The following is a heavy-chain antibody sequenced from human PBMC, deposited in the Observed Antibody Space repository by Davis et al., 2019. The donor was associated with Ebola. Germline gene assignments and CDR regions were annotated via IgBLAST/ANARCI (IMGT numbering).Heavy chain of an antibody. Sequence: GESLKISCAASGFTVSSNHMSWVRQASGKGLEWVSVTYSGGTTNYADSVKGRFTISRDNSKNTVFLQMNSLRAEDTAVYYCASGIDAWRLDYWYFDLWGRGTLVTVSS. V-gene: IGHV3-53*01. CDR3: ASGIDAWRLDYWYFDL. CDR2: TYSGGTT. CDR1: GFTVSSNH. J-gene: IGHJ2*01. D-gene: IGHD1-1*01.